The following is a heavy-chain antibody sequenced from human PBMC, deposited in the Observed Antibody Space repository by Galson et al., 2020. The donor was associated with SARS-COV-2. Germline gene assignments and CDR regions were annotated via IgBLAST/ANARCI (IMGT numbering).Heavy chain of an antibody. D-gene: IGHD3-10*01. Sequence: SETLSLTCTVSGGAISSGDYQWSWIRQPPGKGLEWIGYIYYSGITYYNPSLKSRITISVDTSKNQFSLKLSSVTAADTAVYYCARASHRGVTPNWFDPWGQGILVAVSS. V-gene: IGHV4-30-4*01. CDR3: ARASHRGVTPNWFDP. CDR1: GGAISSGDYQ. J-gene: IGHJ5*02. CDR2: IYYSGIT.